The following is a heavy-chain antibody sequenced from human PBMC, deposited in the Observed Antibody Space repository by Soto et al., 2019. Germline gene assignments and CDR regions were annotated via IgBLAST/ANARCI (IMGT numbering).Heavy chain of an antibody. V-gene: IGHV3-66*01. CDR2: IYSGGST. J-gene: IGHJ6*03. CDR3: ARARSELSKFYYYYYYMDV. D-gene: IGHD3-16*02. Sequence: GGSLRLSCAASGFTVSSNYMSWVRQAPGKGLEWVSVIYSGGSTYYADSVKGRFTISRDNSKNTLYLQMNSLRAEDTAVYYCARARSELSKFYYYYYYMDVWGKGTTVTVSS. CDR1: GFTVSSNY.